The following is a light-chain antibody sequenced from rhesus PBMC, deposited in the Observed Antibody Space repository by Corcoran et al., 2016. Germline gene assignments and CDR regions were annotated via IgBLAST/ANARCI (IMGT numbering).Light chain of an antibody. V-gene: IGKV3-24*01. J-gene: IGKJ1*01. Sequence: EIVMTQSPATLSLSPGERATLSCRASPSVSSSLAWSQQKPGQAPRHLIFGASNRATGIPDRFSGSGSGTDCTLTISSLEPEDVAMYYCLQHSDWPWTFGQGTKVEIK. CDR3: LQHSDWPWT. CDR1: PSVSSS. CDR2: GAS.